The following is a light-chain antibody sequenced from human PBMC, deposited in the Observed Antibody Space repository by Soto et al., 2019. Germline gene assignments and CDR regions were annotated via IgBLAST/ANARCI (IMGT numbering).Light chain of an antibody. V-gene: IGLV3-21*02. J-gene: IGLJ1*01. Sequence: SYELTQPPSVSVAPGQTASITCGGTNIGSKSVHWYQQKPGQAPVLVVYDASDRPSGIPERFSGSNSGNTATLTISRVEAGDEADYYCQVWDSSSDHSYVFGTGTKLTVL. CDR2: DAS. CDR1: NIGSKS. CDR3: QVWDSSSDHSYV.